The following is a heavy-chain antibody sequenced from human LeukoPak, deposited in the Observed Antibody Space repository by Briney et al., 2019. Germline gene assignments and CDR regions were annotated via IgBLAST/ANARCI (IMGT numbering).Heavy chain of an antibody. J-gene: IGHJ6*02. D-gene: IGHD4-17*01. V-gene: IGHV3-23*01. CDR2: ISGSGGST. CDR1: GFTFSSYA. CDR3: ARGDYGDYAGMDV. Sequence: GGSLRLSCAASGFTFSSYAMSWVRQAPGKGLEWVSAISGSGGSTYYADSVKGRFTISRDNAKNSLYLQMNSLRAEDTAVYYCARGDYGDYAGMDVWGQGTTVTVSS.